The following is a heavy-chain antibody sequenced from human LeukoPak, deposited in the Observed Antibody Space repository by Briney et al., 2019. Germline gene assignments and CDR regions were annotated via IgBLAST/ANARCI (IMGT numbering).Heavy chain of an antibody. Sequence: GESLKISCKASGYSFTSYWSSWLGQMPGKGREWMGIIYPGDSDTRYSPSFQGQVTISADKSISTAYLQWSSLKASDTAMYYCAIPITEYSPFDFWGQGTLVTVSS. CDR1: GYSFTSYW. V-gene: IGHV5-51*01. D-gene: IGHD5-12*01. J-gene: IGHJ4*02. CDR2: IYPGDSDT. CDR3: AIPITEYSPFDF.